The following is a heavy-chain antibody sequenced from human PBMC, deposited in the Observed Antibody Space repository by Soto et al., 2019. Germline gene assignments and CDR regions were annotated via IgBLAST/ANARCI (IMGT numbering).Heavy chain of an antibody. CDR1: GFTFSKAW. V-gene: IGHV3-15*01. CDR2: IMSKTDGGTT. J-gene: IGHJ4*01. D-gene: IGHD1-26*01. Sequence: GGSLRLSCAASGFTFSKAWVGWVRQAPGKGLEWVGRIMSKTDGGTTDYAAPVKGRFTIPRDDSKSTPYLQMNSLKTEDTSFYYCTTDSGMSPYSFDDWGHGTLAPV. CDR3: TTDSGMSPYSFDD.